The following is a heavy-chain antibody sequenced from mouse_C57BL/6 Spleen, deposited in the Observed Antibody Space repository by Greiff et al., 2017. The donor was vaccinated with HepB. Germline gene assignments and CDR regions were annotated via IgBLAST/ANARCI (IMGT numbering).Heavy chain of an antibody. CDR2: INPYNGGT. J-gene: IGHJ3*01. D-gene: IGHD1-1*01. CDR1: GYTFTDYY. CDR3: ARGGYYGRSPWFAY. Sequence: VQLKQSGPVLVKPGASVKMSCKASGYTFTDYYMNWVKQSHGKSLEWIGVINPYNGGTSYNQKFKGKATLTVDKSSSTAYMELNSLTSEDSAVYYCARGGYYGRSPWFAYWGQGTLVTVSA. V-gene: IGHV1-19*01.